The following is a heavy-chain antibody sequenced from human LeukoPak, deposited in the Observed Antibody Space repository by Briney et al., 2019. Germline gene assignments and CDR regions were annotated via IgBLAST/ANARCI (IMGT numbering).Heavy chain of an antibody. J-gene: IGHJ3*02. V-gene: IGHV3-74*01. Sequence: GGSLRLSCAASGFTFSDTWMHWVRQAPGEGLVWVSRIRSDGSDTRYAESVKGRFTISRDNAKNTLYLQMNSLRAEDTAVYYCARDSGDYAFDIWGQGTMVTVSS. CDR3: ARDSGDYAFDI. CDR2: IRSDGSDT. D-gene: IGHD4-17*01. CDR1: GFTFSDTW.